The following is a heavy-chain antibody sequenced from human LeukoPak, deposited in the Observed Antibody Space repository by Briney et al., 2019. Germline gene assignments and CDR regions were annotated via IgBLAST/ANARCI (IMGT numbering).Heavy chain of an antibody. Sequence: PSETLSLTCTVSGGSISSYYWSWIRQPAGKGLEWIGRIYTSGSTNYNPSLKSRVTMSVDTSKNQFSLKLSSVTAADTAVYYCARGSSSWYRYEAFDIWGQGTMVTVSS. V-gene: IGHV4-4*07. CDR3: ARGSSSWYRYEAFDI. CDR2: IYTSGST. D-gene: IGHD6-13*01. CDR1: GGSISSYY. J-gene: IGHJ3*02.